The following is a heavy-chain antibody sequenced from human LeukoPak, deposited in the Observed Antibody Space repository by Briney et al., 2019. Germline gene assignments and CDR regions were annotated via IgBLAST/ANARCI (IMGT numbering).Heavy chain of an antibody. V-gene: IGHV3-23*01. Sequence: PGGSLGLSCAASGFTFGSYAMYWVRQAPGKGLEWVSGIFGSGGSAHYADSVKGRFTISRDNSKNTVYLQMDSLRAEDTATYYCAKTTTGYSSGRYPAWPIDYWGQGTLVTASS. CDR3: AKTTTGYSSGRYPAWPIDY. D-gene: IGHD2-15*01. CDR2: IFGSGGSA. J-gene: IGHJ4*02. CDR1: GFTFGSYA.